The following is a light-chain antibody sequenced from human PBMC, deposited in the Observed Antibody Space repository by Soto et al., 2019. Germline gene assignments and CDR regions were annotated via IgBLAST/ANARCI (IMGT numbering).Light chain of an antibody. CDR2: WAP. CDR3: QQCYSTPLT. Sequence: DIVMTQSTDSLAVSLGERVTINCRSSQSVLSSSNNKNYLAWYQQKLGQPPKLLIYWAPTRESGVPDRFSGSGSGTDFTLAISSLQPEGVAVYCCQQCYSTPLTFGGGTTVEIE. CDR1: QSVLSSSNNKNY. J-gene: IGKJ4*01. V-gene: IGKV4-1*01.